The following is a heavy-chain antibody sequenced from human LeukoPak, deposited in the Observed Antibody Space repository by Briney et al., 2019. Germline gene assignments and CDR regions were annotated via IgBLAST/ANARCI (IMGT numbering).Heavy chain of an antibody. CDR3: ARVSTWGSSWYGGIDY. V-gene: IGHV4-61*02. J-gene: IGHJ4*02. D-gene: IGHD6-13*01. Sequence: SETLSLTCTVSGGSISSGTYYWSWIRQPAGKGLEWIGRIYTRGSTNYNPSLKSRVTISVDTSKNQFSLKLSSVTAADTAVYYCARVSTWGSSWYGGIDYWGQGTLVTVSS. CDR2: IYTRGST. CDR1: GGSISSGTYY.